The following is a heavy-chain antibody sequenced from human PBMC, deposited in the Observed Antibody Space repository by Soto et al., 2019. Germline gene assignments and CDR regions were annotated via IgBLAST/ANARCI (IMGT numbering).Heavy chain of an antibody. V-gene: IGHV3-23*01. D-gene: IGHD3-10*01. CDR1: AFTFSSFA. CDR3: AKGLSGSGAYQWFDP. CDR2: ISGSGDKT. J-gene: IGHJ5*02. Sequence: GGSLRLSCVASAFTFSSFAMSWVRQTPGKGLEWVSAISGSGDKTFYADSVKGRFTISRDNSKNTLYLQMNSLRVEDTAVYYCAKGLSGSGAYQWFDPWGQGTLVTVSS.